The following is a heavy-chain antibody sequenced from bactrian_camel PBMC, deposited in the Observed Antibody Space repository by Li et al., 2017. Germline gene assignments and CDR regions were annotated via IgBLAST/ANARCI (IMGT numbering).Heavy chain of an antibody. CDR3: AALPSIPGSRLAY. V-gene: IGHV3S11*01. J-gene: IGHJ4*01. CDR1: GFTFKNYA. D-gene: IGHD2*01. CDR2: IYSYADNT. Sequence: DVQLVESGGGLVQPGGSLRLSCEASGFTFKNYAMTWLRQAPGKGLVWVSSIYSYADNTYYADSVKGRFTIARDNAKNTLFLELNRLKTEDTAMYYCAALPSIPGSRLAYWGQGTQVTVS.